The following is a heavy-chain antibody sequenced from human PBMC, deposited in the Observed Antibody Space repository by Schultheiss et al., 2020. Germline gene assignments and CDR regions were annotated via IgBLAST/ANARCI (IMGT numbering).Heavy chain of an antibody. CDR2: IYYSGST. J-gene: IGHJ6*02. V-gene: IGHV4-59*01. CDR1: GGSISSYY. D-gene: IGHD2-15*01. Sequence: SQTLSLTCTVSGGSISSYYWSWIRQPPGKGLEWIGYIYYSGSTNYNPSLKSRVTISVDTSKNQFSLKLSSVTAADTAVYYCARKLGYCSGGSCYYYYGMDVWGQGTTVTV. CDR3: ARKLGYCSGGSCYYYYGMDV.